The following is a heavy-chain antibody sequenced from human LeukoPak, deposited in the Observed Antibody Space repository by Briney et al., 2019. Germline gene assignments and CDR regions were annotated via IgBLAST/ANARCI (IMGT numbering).Heavy chain of an antibody. V-gene: IGHV4-34*01. D-gene: IGHD3-10*01. Sequence: PSETLSLTCAVYGGSFSGYYWSWIRQPPGKGLEWIGEINHSGSTNYNPSLKSRVTISVDTSKNQFSLKLSSVTAADTAVYYCARVRYYYGSGSYRGPYYYYMDVWGKGTTVTVSS. CDR3: ARVRYYYGSGSYRGPYYYYMDV. J-gene: IGHJ6*03. CDR1: GGSFSGYY. CDR2: INHSGST.